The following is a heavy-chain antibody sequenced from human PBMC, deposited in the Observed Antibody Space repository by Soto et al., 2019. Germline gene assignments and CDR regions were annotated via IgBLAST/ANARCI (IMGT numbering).Heavy chain of an antibody. D-gene: IGHD3-16*01. CDR2: IYHSGTT. V-gene: IGHV4-39*07. J-gene: IGHJ4*02. Sequence: SETLSLTCTVSGGSISSSSHHWGWIRQPPGKGLEWIGSIYHSGTTYYKPPLKSRVTISVDTSKNQFSLRLGSVTASDTAVYYCARDSRVKGGIGYWGQGTLVTVSS. CDR3: ARDSRVKGGIGY. CDR1: GGSISSSSHH.